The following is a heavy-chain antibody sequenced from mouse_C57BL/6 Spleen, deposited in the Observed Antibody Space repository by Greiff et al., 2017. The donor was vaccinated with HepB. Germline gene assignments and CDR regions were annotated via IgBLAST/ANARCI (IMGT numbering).Heavy chain of an antibody. CDR2: IWSGGST. CDR1: GFSLTSYG. Sequence: QVQLKESGPGLVQPSQSLSITCTVSGFSLTSYGVHWVRQSPGKGLEWLGVIWSGGSTDYNAAFISRLSISKDNSKSQVFFKMNSLQADDTAIYYCARNPPYDYDDYFDYWGQGTTLTVSS. J-gene: IGHJ2*01. D-gene: IGHD2-4*01. CDR3: ARNPPYDYDDYFDY. V-gene: IGHV2-2*01.